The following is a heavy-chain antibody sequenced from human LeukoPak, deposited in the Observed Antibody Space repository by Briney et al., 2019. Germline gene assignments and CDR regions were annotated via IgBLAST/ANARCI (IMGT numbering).Heavy chain of an antibody. CDR1: EFSVGSNY. V-gene: IGHV3-66*01. D-gene: IGHD3-9*01. Sequence: PGGSLRLSCAASEFSVGSNYMTWVRQAPGKGLEWVSLIYSGGSTYYADSVKGRFTISRDNSKNTVYLQMNSLRAEDTAVYYCARGMYYDILTGPLGFDYWGQGTLVTVSS. J-gene: IGHJ4*02. CDR3: ARGMYYDILTGPLGFDY. CDR2: IYSGGST.